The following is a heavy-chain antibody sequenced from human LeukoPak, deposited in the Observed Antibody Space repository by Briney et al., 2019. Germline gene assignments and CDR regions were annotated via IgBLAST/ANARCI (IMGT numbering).Heavy chain of an antibody. CDR2: IYYTGST. J-gene: IGHJ4*02. CDR3: ARQSPLRGFDY. V-gene: IGHV4-59*01. D-gene: IGHD3-10*01. Sequence: PSETLSLTCTVSGASTSSYYWSWIRQSPGKGLEWIGHIYYTGSTNYNPSLKSRVTISVDTSKNQFSLKLSSVTAADTAVYYCARQSPLRGFDYWGQGTLVTVSS. CDR1: GASTSSYY.